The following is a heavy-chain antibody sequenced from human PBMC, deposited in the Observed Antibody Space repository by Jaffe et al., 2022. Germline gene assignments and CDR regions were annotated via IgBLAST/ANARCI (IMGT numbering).Heavy chain of an antibody. CDR3: ARHFYGDPRDSFDI. V-gene: IGHV4-39*01. CDR2: IDYSGTT. D-gene: IGHD4-17*01. J-gene: IGHJ3*02. Sequence: QLQLQESGPGLVKPSETLSLTCTVSGGSITSDTYYWSWIRQPPGEGLEWIGSIDYSGTTHYNPSLKSRVSISVDTSKKQFSLKVSSVTAADTAVYYCARHFYGDPRDSFDIWGQGTMVTVSS. CDR1: GGSITSDTYY.